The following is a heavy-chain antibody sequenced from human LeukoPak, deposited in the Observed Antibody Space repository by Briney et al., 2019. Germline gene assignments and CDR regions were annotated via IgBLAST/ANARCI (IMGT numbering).Heavy chain of an antibody. V-gene: IGHV4-59*01. J-gene: IGHJ6*03. CDR1: GDSISTYY. CDR2: IHNSGST. CDR3: ARRVVTLASYYFYMDV. D-gene: IGHD3-22*01. Sequence: TSETLSLTCTVSGDSISTYYWSWIRQPPGKGLEWIGYIHNSGSTTYNPSLKSRVTISVDTSKNQFSLKLSSVSAADRAVYYCARRVVTLASYYFYMDVWGKGTTVSVSS.